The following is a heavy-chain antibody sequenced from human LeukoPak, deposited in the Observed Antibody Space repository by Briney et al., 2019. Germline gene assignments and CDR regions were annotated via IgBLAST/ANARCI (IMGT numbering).Heavy chain of an antibody. Sequence: GGSLRLSCAASGFTFSSYAMSWVRQAPGKGLEWVSAISGSGGSTYYADSVKGRFTISRDNSKNTLYLQMNSLGAEDTAVYYCAKTESSSWSSFDYWGQGTLVTVSS. D-gene: IGHD6-13*01. CDR3: AKTESSSWSSFDY. CDR2: ISGSGGST. V-gene: IGHV3-23*01. J-gene: IGHJ4*02. CDR1: GFTFSSYA.